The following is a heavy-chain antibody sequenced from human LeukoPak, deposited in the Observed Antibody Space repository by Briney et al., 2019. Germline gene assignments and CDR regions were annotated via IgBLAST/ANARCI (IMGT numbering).Heavy chain of an antibody. D-gene: IGHD4/OR15-4a*01. CDR3: ARELGARPLQY. CDR2: ISYDGSNK. J-gene: IGHJ4*02. CDR1: GFTFSSYA. V-gene: IGHV3-30-3*01. Sequence: PGGSLRLSCAASGFTFSSYAMHWVRQAPGKGLEWVAVISYDGSNKYYADSVKGRFTISRDNSKNTLYLQMNSLRAEDTAVYYCARELGARPLQYWGQGTLVTVSS.